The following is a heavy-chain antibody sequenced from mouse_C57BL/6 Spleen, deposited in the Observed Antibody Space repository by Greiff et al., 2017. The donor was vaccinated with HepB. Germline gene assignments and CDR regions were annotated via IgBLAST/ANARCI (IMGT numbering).Heavy chain of an antibody. V-gene: IGHV5-17*01. CDR3: ARLYYAYDDGYFDY. Sequence: EVKLMESGGGLVKPGGSLKLSCAASGFTFSDYGMHWVRPAPEKGLEWVAYISSGSSTIYYADTVKGRFPISRDNDKNTLFLQMTSLRSEDTAMYYCARLYYAYDDGYFDYWGQGTTLTVSS. D-gene: IGHD2-2*01. CDR2: ISSGSSTI. J-gene: IGHJ2*01. CDR1: GFTFSDYG.